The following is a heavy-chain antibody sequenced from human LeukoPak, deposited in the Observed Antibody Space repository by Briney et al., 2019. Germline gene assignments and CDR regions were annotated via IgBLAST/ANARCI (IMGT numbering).Heavy chain of an antibody. CDR2: VSRTGSTI. V-gene: IGHV3-11*04. CDR3: ARETSSWEIDY. Sequence: GGSLRLSCAASGFTFSDYYMNWIRQAPGKGLEWVSYVSRTGSTIYYADPVKGRFTISRDNAKNSLYLQMNSLGAEDTALYYCARETSSWEIDYWGQGTLVTVSS. D-gene: IGHD6-13*01. CDR1: GFTFSDYY. J-gene: IGHJ4*02.